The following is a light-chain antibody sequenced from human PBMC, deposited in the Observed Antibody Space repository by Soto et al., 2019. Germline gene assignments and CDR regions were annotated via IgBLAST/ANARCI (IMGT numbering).Light chain of an antibody. CDR1: SGHSSYA. Sequence: QLVLTQSPSASASLGASVKLTCTLSSGHSSYAIAWHQQQPEKGPRYLMNLNSDGSHSKGDGIPDRFSGSSSGAERYLTISSLQSEDAADYYCQTWGTGIRVFGGGTKLTVL. CDR2: LNSDGSH. V-gene: IGLV4-69*01. J-gene: IGLJ2*01. CDR3: QTWGTGIRV.